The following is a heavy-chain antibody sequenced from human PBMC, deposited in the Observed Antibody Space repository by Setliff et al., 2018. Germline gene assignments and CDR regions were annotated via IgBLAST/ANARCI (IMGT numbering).Heavy chain of an antibody. J-gene: IGHJ3*02. D-gene: IGHD5-18*01. V-gene: IGHV4-59*11. CDR3: ASLTLRGYSYGYEAFDI. CDR1: GGSISSHY. Sequence: SETLSLTCTVSGGSISSHYWSWIRQPPGKGLEWIGSIYYSGSTNYNPSLKSRVTISVDTSKDQFSLKLSSVTAADTAVYYCASLTLRGYSYGYEAFDIWGQGTMVTVSS. CDR2: IYYSGST.